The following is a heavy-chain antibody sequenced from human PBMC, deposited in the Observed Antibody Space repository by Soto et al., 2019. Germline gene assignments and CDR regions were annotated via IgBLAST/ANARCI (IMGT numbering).Heavy chain of an antibody. CDR1: GFSLTTTGEG. J-gene: IGHJ6*04. CDR3: AHRRLGGSGPDYTGLDV. V-gene: IGHV2-5*01. D-gene: IGHD3-16*01. Sequence: QITLKEAGPTLVKPTQTLTLTCTFSGFSLTTTGEGVFWIRQPPGKAPEWLALVHWNDDKPYSPSQRPSLTIRRDTPRNQVVLSLTSLDPVDTATYYCAHRRLGGSGPDYTGLDVGGKGTTVIVSS. CDR2: VHWNDDK.